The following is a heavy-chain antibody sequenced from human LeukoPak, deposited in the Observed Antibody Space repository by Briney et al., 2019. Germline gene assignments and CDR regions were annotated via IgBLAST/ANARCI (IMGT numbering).Heavy chain of an antibody. J-gene: IGHJ6*02. Sequence: SETLSLTCTVSGASISSYYWTWIRQPPGKGLEWIGYISYSGSTNYNPSLKSRVTISVDTSKNQFSLKLSSVTAADTAVYYCARGDSSGYYAFYYYYGMDVWGQGTTVTVSS. CDR1: GASISSYY. CDR2: ISYSGST. CDR3: ARGDSSGYYAFYYYYGMDV. D-gene: IGHD3-22*01. V-gene: IGHV4-59*01.